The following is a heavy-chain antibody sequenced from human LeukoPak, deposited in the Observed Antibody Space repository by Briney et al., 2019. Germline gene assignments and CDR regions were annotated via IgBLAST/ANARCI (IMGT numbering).Heavy chain of an antibody. D-gene: IGHD3-16*01. V-gene: IGHV3-23*01. Sequence: GGSLRLSCAASGFTFSGYAMSWVRQAPGKGLEWVSAISGSGDSTYYADSVKGRFTISRDNSKNTLYLQMSSLRAEDTAVYYCAKRGGYITTWQRTDTLDYWGQRTLVTVSS. CDR2: ISGSGDST. CDR3: AKRGGYITTWQRTDTLDY. J-gene: IGHJ4*02. CDR1: GFTFSGYA.